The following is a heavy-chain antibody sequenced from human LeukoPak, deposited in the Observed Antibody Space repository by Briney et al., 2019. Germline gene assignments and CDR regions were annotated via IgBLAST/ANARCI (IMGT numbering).Heavy chain of an antibody. Sequence: PGGSLRLSCAASGFTFSSHGMHWVRQAPGKGLEWVAVIWYDGGKRYYADSVKGRFTISRDDSKNTLYLQMNSLRDEDTAVYYCARDPASSFDYWGQGTPVTVSS. D-gene: IGHD2-15*01. CDR1: GFTFSSHG. CDR3: ARDPASSFDY. J-gene: IGHJ4*02. V-gene: IGHV3-33*01. CDR2: IWYDGGKR.